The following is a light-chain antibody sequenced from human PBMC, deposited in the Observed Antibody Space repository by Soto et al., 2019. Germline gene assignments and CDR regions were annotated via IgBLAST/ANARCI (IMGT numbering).Light chain of an antibody. CDR3: QQYCTSLT. J-gene: IGKJ4*01. V-gene: IGKV3-15*01. CDR1: QSARSS. Sequence: ELVMTQSPATLSVSPGERATLSCRASQSARSSLGWYQQKPGQAPRLLIDGASTRATGIPARFSGSGSGTDFTLTISSLEPEDFAIYYCQQYCTSLTFGGGTKVDNK. CDR2: GAS.